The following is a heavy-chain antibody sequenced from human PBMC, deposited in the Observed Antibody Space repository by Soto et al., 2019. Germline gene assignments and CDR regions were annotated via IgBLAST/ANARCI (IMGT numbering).Heavy chain of an antibody. CDR2: ISAYNGNT. J-gene: IGHJ4*02. CDR1: GYTFTSYG. D-gene: IGHD3-10*01. Sequence: QVQLVQSGAEVKKPGASVKVSCKASGYTFTSYGISWVRQAPGQGLEWMGWISAYNGNTNYAQKLQARVTMTTDTSTSTAYMELRSLRSDDTAVYFYARVKEGGYYGSGSYEVYWVQGTLVTVSS. CDR3: ARVKEGGYYGSGSYEVY. V-gene: IGHV1-18*01.